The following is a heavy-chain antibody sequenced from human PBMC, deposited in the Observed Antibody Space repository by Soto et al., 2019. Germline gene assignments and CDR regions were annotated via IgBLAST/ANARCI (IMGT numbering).Heavy chain of an antibody. V-gene: IGHV3-23*01. D-gene: IGHD3-10*01. CDR3: AKSRARVRGVFDY. CDR1: GFTFSSYA. CDR2: ISGSGGST. J-gene: IGHJ4*02. Sequence: EVQLLESGVGLVQPGGSLSLSVAASGFTFSSYAMSWVRHAPGKGLEWVSAISGSGGSTYDADSVKGRFTISRDNSQNTLYLQMNSLSAEDTAVYYCAKSRARVRGVFDYWGQGTLVTVSS.